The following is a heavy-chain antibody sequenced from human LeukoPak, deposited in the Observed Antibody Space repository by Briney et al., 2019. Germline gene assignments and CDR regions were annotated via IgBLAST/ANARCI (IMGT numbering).Heavy chain of an antibody. D-gene: IGHD2-2*01. CDR1: GYTFTNNA. CDR3: ARAGIGYCSNNTCSPDY. J-gene: IGHJ4*02. Sequence: ASVKVSRNASGYTFTNNAVNWVRQAPGQGLEWMGWINTDTGNPTYAQGFTGRFVFSLDTSVSTAYLQISSLKAEDTAVYYCARAGIGYCSNNTCSPDYWGQGTLVTVSS. V-gene: IGHV7-4-1*02. CDR2: INTDTGNP.